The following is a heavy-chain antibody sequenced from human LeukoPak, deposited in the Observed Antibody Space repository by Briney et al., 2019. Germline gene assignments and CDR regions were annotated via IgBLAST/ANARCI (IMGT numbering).Heavy chain of an antibody. Sequence: GGSLRLSCAASGFTFDDYTMHWVRQAPGKGLEWVSLISWDGGSTYYADSVKGRFTISRDNSKNSLYLQMNSLRTEDTALYYCAKDDDYCDYNLDYWGQGTLVTVSS. J-gene: IGHJ4*02. CDR3: AKDDDYCDYNLDY. CDR2: ISWDGGST. V-gene: IGHV3-43*01. CDR1: GFTFDDYT. D-gene: IGHD4-17*01.